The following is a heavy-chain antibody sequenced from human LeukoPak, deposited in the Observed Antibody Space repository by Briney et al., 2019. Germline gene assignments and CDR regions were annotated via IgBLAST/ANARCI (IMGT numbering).Heavy chain of an antibody. CDR2: ISGSGGST. Sequence: GGSLRLSCAASRFTFSSSAVSWVRQAPGKGLEWVSTISGSGGSTYSTDSVKGRFTISRDNSKSTLYLQMNSLRVEDTAIYYCAKGGPQFFDYWGQGTLVTVSS. V-gene: IGHV3-23*01. D-gene: IGHD5-24*01. J-gene: IGHJ4*02. CDR1: RFTFSSSA. CDR3: AKGGPQFFDY.